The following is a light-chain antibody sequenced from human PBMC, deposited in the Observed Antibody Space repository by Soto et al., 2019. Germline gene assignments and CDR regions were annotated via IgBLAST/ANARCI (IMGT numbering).Light chain of an antibody. CDR3: QQYGRSHPT. J-gene: IGKJ2*01. CDR2: GAS. V-gene: IGKV3-20*01. Sequence: ENVLTQSPSTLSLSPGERATLSCRASQAISNNYLAWYQKKPGQAPRVLIYGASNRATGIPDRFSGSGSGTDFTLTISRLEPEDFAVYYCQQYGRSHPTFGQGPNLE. CDR1: QAISNNY.